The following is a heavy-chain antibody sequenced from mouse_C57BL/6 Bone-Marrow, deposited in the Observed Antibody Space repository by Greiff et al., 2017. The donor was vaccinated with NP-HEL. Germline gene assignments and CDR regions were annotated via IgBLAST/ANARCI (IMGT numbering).Heavy chain of an antibody. D-gene: IGHD2-3*01. Sequence: EVQLQESGAELVRPGASVKLSCTASGFNIKDDYMHWVKPRPEQGLEWIGWIDPENGDTEYASKFQGKATITADTSSNPAYLQLSSLTSEDTAVYYWTTGGYSWFAYWGQGTLVTVSA. CDR1: GFNIKDDY. CDR2: IDPENGDT. CDR3: TTGGYSWFAY. V-gene: IGHV14-4*01. J-gene: IGHJ3*01.